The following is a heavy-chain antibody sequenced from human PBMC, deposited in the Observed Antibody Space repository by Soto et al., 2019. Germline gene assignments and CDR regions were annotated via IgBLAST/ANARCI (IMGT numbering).Heavy chain of an antibody. J-gene: IGHJ4*01. Sequence: EVQLVESGGGLVQPGGSLRLSCAASGLTFSSYWMHWVRQAPGKGLVWVSRISTDGSVTTYADSVKGRFPISRDNAKNMLYLQRNSLRTADTAAYYCARSADSTGGWGFDYWGHGTLVTVSS. CDR1: GLTFSSYW. CDR2: ISTDGSVT. V-gene: IGHV3-74*01. CDR3: ARSADSTGGWGFDY. D-gene: IGHD6-19*01.